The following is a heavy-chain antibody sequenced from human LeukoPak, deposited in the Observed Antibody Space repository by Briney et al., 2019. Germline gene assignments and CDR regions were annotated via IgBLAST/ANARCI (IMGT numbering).Heavy chain of an antibody. CDR3: ARGGYSGWNLEY. V-gene: IGHV3-7*01. D-gene: IGHD5-12*01. J-gene: IGHJ4*02. CDR1: GFTFRSYW. CDR2: INQGGSVK. Sequence: TGGSLRLSCAASGFTFRSYWMSWVRQAPGKGLEWVANINQGGSVKYYADSVMGRFTIPRDDAKNSLYVQMNSLRDEDTAVYYCARGGYSGWNLEYWGQGTLVTVSS.